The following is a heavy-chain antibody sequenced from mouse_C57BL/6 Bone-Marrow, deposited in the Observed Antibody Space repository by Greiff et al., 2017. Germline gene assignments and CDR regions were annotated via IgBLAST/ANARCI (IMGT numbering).Heavy chain of an antibody. Sequence: DVKLVESEGGLVQPGSSMKLSCTASGFTFSDYYMAWVRQVPEKGLEWVANINYDGSSTYYLDSLKSRFIISRDNAKNILYLQMSSLKSEDTATYYCARDPYGSSFPYAMDYWGQGTSVTVSS. CDR1: GFTFSDYY. J-gene: IGHJ4*01. V-gene: IGHV5-16*01. D-gene: IGHD1-1*01. CDR2: INYDGSST. CDR3: ARDPYGSSFPYAMDY.